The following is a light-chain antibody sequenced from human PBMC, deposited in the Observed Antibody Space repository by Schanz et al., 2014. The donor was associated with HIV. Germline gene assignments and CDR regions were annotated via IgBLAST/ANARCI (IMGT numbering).Light chain of an antibody. V-gene: IGKV3-20*01. Sequence: EIVLTQSPGTLSLSPGEVGTLSCRASQSISTHLAWYQQKPGQAPTLLIYGASKRATGIPDRFIGGGSGTDFPLNINRLEPEDFAVYFCQSYAGSFGPGTKVD. CDR1: QSISTH. CDR2: GAS. CDR3: QSYAGS. J-gene: IGKJ3*01.